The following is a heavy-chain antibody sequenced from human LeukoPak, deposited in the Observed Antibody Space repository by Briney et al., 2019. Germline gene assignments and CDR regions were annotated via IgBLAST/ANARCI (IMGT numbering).Heavy chain of an antibody. CDR2: IKSKTNGGTT. CDR1: GVTFTNAW. J-gene: IGHJ4*02. Sequence: PGRTLRLTCAASGVTFTNAWMTWICHAPSQWLDLDCLIKSKTNGGTTDYAAPVKGRFTISRDDSKNTLYLQMNSLKTEDTAVYYCTTEVDRLYRSSSGFDYWGQGTLVTVSS. D-gene: IGHD6-13*01. V-gene: IGHV3-15*01. CDR3: TTEVDRLYRSSSGFDY.